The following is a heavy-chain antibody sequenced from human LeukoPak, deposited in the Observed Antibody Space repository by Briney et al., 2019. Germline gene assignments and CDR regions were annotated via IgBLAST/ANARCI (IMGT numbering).Heavy chain of an antibody. Sequence: PGGSLRLSCAASGFSFKSYAMHWVRQAPGKGLEWVAVISYDGSNKYYADSVKGRFTISRDNSKNTLYLQMNSLRAEDTAVYYCAKDRGGLGGYSYGYTPTFDYWGQGTLVTVSS. CDR3: AKDRGGLGGYSYGYTPTFDY. D-gene: IGHD5-18*01. J-gene: IGHJ4*02. CDR1: GFSFKSYA. V-gene: IGHV3-30*18. CDR2: ISYDGSNK.